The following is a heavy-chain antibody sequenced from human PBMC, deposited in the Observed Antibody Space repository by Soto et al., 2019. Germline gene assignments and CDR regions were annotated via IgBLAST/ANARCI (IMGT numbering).Heavy chain of an antibody. D-gene: IGHD5-18*01. Sequence: QVQLVQSGAEVKKPGSSVRVSCKASGGTFSSYAISWVRQAPGQGLEWMGGIIPIFGTANYAQKFQGRVTITADESTNTAYMELSSLRSEDTAVYYCARSRATAMTYYYYGMDVWGQGTTVTVSS. J-gene: IGHJ6*02. CDR2: IIPIFGTA. CDR3: ARSRATAMTYYYYGMDV. V-gene: IGHV1-69*01. CDR1: GGTFSSYA.